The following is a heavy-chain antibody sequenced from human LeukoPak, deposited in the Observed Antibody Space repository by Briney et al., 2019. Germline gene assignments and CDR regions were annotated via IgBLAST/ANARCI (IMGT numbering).Heavy chain of an antibody. CDR3: AREVVAATDAFDI. V-gene: IGHV3-7*01. CDR1: GFTFGSYW. D-gene: IGHD2-15*01. CDR2: IKQDGSEK. Sequence: PGGSLRLSCAASGFTFGSYWMSWVRQAPGKGLEWVANIKQDGSEKYYVNSVKGRFTISRDNAKNSLYLQMNSLRAEDTAVYYCAREVVAATDAFDIWGQGTMVTVSS. J-gene: IGHJ3*02.